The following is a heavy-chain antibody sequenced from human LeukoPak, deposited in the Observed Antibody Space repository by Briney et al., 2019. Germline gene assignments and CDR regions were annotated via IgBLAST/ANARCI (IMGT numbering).Heavy chain of an antibody. CDR1: GYSISSGYY. D-gene: IGHD6-19*01. Sequence: PSETLSLTCAVSGYSISSGYYWGWIRQPPGKGLEWIGSIYHSGSTYYNLSLKSRVTISVDTSKNQFSLKLSSVTASDTAVYYCARMSYSSGWYRWFDPWGQGTLVTVSS. J-gene: IGHJ5*02. CDR3: ARMSYSSGWYRWFDP. CDR2: IYHSGST. V-gene: IGHV4-38-2*01.